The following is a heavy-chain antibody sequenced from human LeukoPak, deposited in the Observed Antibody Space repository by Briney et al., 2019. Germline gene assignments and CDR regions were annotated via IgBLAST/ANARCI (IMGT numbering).Heavy chain of an antibody. Sequence: ASVKVSRKASGYTFTGYYMHWVRQAPGQGLEWMGRINPNIGGTNYAQKFQGRVTMTRDTSIRTAYMELSRLRSDDTAVYYCARGGSYDYVWGSFRYTNYWGQGTLVIVSS. V-gene: IGHV1-2*06. CDR3: ARGGSYDYVWGSFRYTNY. D-gene: IGHD3-16*02. CDR2: INPNIGGT. J-gene: IGHJ4*02. CDR1: GYTFTGYY.